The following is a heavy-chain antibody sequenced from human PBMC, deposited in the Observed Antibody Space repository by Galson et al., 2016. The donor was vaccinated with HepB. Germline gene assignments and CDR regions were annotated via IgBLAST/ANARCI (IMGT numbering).Heavy chain of an antibody. Sequence: SLRLSCAASGFTFDDYAMHWVRQAPGKGLQWVSGISWNSGSIVYADSVKGRFTISRDNAKNSLYLQMNSLRPDDTALYYCAKDSGHIVATTTSYFDYWGQGTLVTVSS. CDR2: ISWNSGSI. CDR1: GFTFDDYA. V-gene: IGHV3-9*01. CDR3: AKDSGHIVATTTSYFDY. J-gene: IGHJ4*02. D-gene: IGHD5-12*01.